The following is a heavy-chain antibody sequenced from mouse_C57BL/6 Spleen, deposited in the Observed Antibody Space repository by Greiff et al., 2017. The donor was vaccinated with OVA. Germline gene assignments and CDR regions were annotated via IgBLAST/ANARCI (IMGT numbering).Heavy chain of an antibody. CDR2: SRNKANDYTT. CDR1: GFTFSDFY. V-gene: IGHV7-1*01. CDR3: ARDAGRYFDV. Sequence: EVKLMESGGGLVQSGRSLRLSCATSGFTFSDFYMEWVRQAPGKGLEWIAASRNKANDYTTEYSTSVKGRFIVSRDTSQSILYLQMNALRAEDTAIYYCARDAGRYFDVWGTGTTLTVSS. J-gene: IGHJ1*03.